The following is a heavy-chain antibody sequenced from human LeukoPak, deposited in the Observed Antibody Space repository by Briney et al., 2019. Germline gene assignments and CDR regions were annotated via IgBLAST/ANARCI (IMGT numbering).Heavy chain of an antibody. D-gene: IGHD3-22*01. Sequence: SVKVSCKASGGTFSTSAINWVRQAPGQGLEWIGRIIPFLNIAIYAQKFQGRVTITADKSTSTGYMELSSLRSEDTAVYYCARGVNDYDSSGYYPLDYWGQGTLVTVSS. J-gene: IGHJ4*02. CDR2: IIPFLNIA. CDR1: GGTFSTSA. CDR3: ARGVNDYDSSGYYPLDY. V-gene: IGHV1-69*04.